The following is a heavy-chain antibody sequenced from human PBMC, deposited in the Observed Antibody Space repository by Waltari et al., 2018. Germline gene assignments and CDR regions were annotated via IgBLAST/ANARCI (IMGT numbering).Heavy chain of an antibody. Sequence: QVQLVQSGAEVEKPGASVKVSCKASGYRFTAYYMHWVRQDPGQGLEWMGWINPHSGGTNDAQKFQGRVTMTRDTSISTAYMELSRLRADDTAVYYCAKRDYYDSSGYTHDYMDVWGKGTTVTVSS. J-gene: IGHJ6*03. CDR3: AKRDYYDSSGYTHDYMDV. CDR1: GYRFTAYY. CDR2: INPHSGGT. V-gene: IGHV1-2*02. D-gene: IGHD3-22*01.